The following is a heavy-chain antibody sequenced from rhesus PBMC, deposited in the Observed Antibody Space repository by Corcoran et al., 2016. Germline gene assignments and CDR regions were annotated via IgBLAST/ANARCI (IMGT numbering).Heavy chain of an antibody. Sequence: VQLQESGPGVVQPSETLSLTCAVSGGSLRDSYRWSWLRPPPGKGLEWIGYIYGSSTRTNYNPSLKSRGTSSKDTSKNQFSLKLSSVTAADTAVYYCARGREQATWSYFDYWGQGVRFTVSS. CDR1: GGSLRDSYR. D-gene: IGHD1-38*01. J-gene: IGHJ4*01. V-gene: IGHV4S10*01. CDR2: IYGSSTRT. CDR3: ARGREQATWSYFDY.